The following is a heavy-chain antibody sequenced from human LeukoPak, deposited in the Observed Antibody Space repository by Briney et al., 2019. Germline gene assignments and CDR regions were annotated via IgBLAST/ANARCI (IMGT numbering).Heavy chain of an antibody. CDR2: ISGSGGST. Sequence: PGGSLRLSCGASGFTFSSYAMSWVRQAPGKGLEWVSAISGSGGSTYYADSVKGRFTIFRDNSKNTLYLQMNSLRAEDTAVYYCAKVAELLWLGGGFDYWGQGTLVTVSS. CDR3: AKVAELLWLGGGFDY. V-gene: IGHV3-23*01. CDR1: GFTFSSYA. D-gene: IGHD3-10*01. J-gene: IGHJ4*02.